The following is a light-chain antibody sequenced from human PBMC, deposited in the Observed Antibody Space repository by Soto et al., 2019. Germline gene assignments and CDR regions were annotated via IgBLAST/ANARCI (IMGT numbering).Light chain of an antibody. J-gene: IGLJ1*01. Sequence: QSALTQPASVSGSPGQSITISCTGTSSDIGNYDYVSWYQQHPGKAPKLMIYEVSNRPSGVSNRFFGFKSANTASLTISGLQAEDEADYYCSSYTGRSSLDVFGTGTKLTVL. CDR3: SSYTGRSSLDV. CDR2: EVS. V-gene: IGLV2-14*03. CDR1: SSDIGNYDY.